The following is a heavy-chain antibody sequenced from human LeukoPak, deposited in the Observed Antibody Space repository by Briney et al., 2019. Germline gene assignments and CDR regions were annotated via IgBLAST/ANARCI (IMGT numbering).Heavy chain of an antibody. V-gene: IGHV3-48*01. CDR3: ARDSWLDV. D-gene: IGHD3-9*01. J-gene: IGHJ3*01. CDR1: GFTFSSYS. CDR2: IWDSGTPI. Sequence: GESLRLSCAASGFTFSSYSMPWVRQAPGMGLEWISYIWDSGTPIYYAESVKGRFTISRDNANNLVYLQMNSVRAEDTAVYYCARDSWLDVWGQGTMVTVSS.